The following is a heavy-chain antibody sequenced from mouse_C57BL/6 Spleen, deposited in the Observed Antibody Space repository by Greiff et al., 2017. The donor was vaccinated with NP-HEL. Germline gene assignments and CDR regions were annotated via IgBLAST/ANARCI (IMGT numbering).Heavy chain of an antibody. Sequence: QVQLQQSGAELVKPGASVKLSCKASGYTFTSYWMHWVKQRPGQGLEWIGMIHPNSGSTNYNEKFKSKATLTVDKSSSTAYMQLSSLTSEDSAVYYCARWFGTTVVRGNYAMDYWGQGTSVTVSS. J-gene: IGHJ4*01. CDR1: GYTFTSYW. CDR3: ARWFGTTVVRGNYAMDY. CDR2: IHPNSGST. D-gene: IGHD1-1*01. V-gene: IGHV1-64*01.